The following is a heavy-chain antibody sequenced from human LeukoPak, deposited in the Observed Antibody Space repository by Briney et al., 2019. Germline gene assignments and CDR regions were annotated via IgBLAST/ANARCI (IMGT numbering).Heavy chain of an antibody. CDR1: GGSISSGGYS. Sequence: KPSETLSLTCAVSGGSISSGGYSWSWIRQPPGKGLEWIGYIYHSGSTYYNPSLKSRVTISVDRSKNQFSLKLSSVTAADTAVYYCARGDCSGGSCYFGWFDPWGQGTLVTVSS. V-gene: IGHV4-30-2*01. D-gene: IGHD2-15*01. CDR2: IYHSGST. CDR3: ARGDCSGGSCYFGWFDP. J-gene: IGHJ5*02.